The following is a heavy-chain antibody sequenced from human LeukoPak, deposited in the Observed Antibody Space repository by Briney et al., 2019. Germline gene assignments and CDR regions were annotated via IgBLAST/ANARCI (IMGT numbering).Heavy chain of an antibody. CDR2: IIPVFGTT. V-gene: IGHV1-69*06. D-gene: IGHD3-22*01. CDR1: GGTFSSYA. CDR3: ARCSPGDSSNFYAVLQY. J-gene: IGHJ4*02. Sequence: SVKVSCKASGGTFSSYAVSWVRLTPGQGLEWLGGIIPVFGTTTYAQKFQAKVTMTADKSTNTAYLEISSLTSDDTAVYYCARCSPGDSSNFYAVLQYWGQGTQVTVSA.